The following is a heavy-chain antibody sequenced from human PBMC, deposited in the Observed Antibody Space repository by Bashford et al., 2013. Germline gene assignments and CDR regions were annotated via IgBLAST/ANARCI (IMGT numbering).Heavy chain of an antibody. CDR3: AKAYTVAATRVREDYFDY. CDR2: ISRDGDNE. D-gene: IGHD2-15*01. Sequence: VRQAPGKRLEWLTAISRDGDNEYYADPVKGRFTISRDNPKNTLYLQMNSLRVEDTAVYYCAKAYTVAATRVREDYFDYWGQGTLVTVSS. V-gene: IGHV3-30*18. J-gene: IGHJ4*02.